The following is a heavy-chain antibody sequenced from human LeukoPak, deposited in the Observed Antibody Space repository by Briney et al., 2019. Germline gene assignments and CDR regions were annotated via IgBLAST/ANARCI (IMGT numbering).Heavy chain of an antibody. V-gene: IGHV1-2*02. CDR3: ARGRVAYSSGWYGEYFDY. J-gene: IGHJ4*02. Sequence: GASVKVSCKASGYTFTDYYMHWVRQAPGQGLEWMGWINPNSGGTNYAQKFQGRVTMTRDTSISTVYMEMSRLRSDDTAVYYCARGRVAYSSGWYGEYFDYWGQGTLVTVSS. CDR2: INPNSGGT. CDR1: GYTFTDYY. D-gene: IGHD6-19*01.